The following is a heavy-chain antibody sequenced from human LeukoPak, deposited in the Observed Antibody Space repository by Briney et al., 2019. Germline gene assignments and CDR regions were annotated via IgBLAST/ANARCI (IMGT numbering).Heavy chain of an antibody. D-gene: IGHD6-6*01. CDR1: VGTFSNYA. CDR3: ARGDSSLKWLDP. J-gene: IGHJ5*02. V-gene: IGHV1-69*06. Sequence: SVKVSCKASVGTFSNYALSWVRQAPGQGLEWMERIIPIFGTAIYAQKYKDRVTINADKSTSTDYMELSNLRFVGTAVYYCARGDSSLKWLDPWGQGTLVTVSS. CDR2: IIPIFGTA.